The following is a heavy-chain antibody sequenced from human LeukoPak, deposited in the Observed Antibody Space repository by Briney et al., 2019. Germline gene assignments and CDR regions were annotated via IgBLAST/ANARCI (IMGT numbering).Heavy chain of an antibody. V-gene: IGHV4-38-2*02. J-gene: IGHJ3*02. CDR2: IYHSGST. CDR3: ARQITISSLSAFDI. CDR1: GYSISSGYY. Sequence: SETLSLTCTVSGYSISSGYYWGWIRQPPGKGLEWIGRIYHSGSTYYNPSLKSRVTISVDTSKNQFSLKLSSVTAADTAVYYCARQITISSLSAFDIWGQGTMVTVSS. D-gene: IGHD3-3*01.